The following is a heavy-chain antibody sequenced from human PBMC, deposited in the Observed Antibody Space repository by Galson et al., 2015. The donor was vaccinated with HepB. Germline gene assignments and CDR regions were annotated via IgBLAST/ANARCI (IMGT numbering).Heavy chain of an antibody. CDR2: ISYDGSNK. D-gene: IGHD6-13*01. V-gene: IGHV3-30-3*01. Sequence: SLRLSCAASGFTFSSYAMHWVRQAPGKGLEWVAVISYDGSNKYYADSVKGRLTISRDSSKNTLYLQMNSLRAEDTAVYYCAREYSSSWYGHYYYGMDVWGQGTTVTVSS. CDR3: AREYSSSWYGHYYYGMDV. CDR1: GFTFSSYA. J-gene: IGHJ6*02.